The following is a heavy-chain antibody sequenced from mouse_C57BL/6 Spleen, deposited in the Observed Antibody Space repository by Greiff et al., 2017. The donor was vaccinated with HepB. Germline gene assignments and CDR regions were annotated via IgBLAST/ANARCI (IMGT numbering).Heavy chain of an antibody. D-gene: IGHD2-3*01. J-gene: IGHJ2*01. CDR3: ARTIYDGYYPDY. V-gene: IGHV5-17*01. CDR1: GFTFSDYG. CDR2: ISSGSSTI. Sequence: EVHLVESGGGLVKPGGSLKLSCAASGFTFSDYGMHWVRQAPEKGLEWVAYISSGSSTIYYADTVKGRFTISRDNAKNTLFLQMTSLRSEDTAMYYCARTIYDGYYPDYWGQGTTLTVSS.